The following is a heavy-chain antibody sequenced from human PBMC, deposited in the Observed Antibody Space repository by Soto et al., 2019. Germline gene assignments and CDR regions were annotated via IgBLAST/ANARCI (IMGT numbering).Heavy chain of an antibody. V-gene: IGHV3-23*01. Sequence: GGSLRLSCAASGFTFSSYAMSWVRQASGTGLVWVSAISGSGGSTYYADSVKGRFTISRDNSKNTLYLQMNSLRAEDTAVYYCAKDGNPTDIVVVPAAPGYYYYGMDVWGQGT. J-gene: IGHJ6*02. CDR1: GFTFSSYA. D-gene: IGHD2-2*01. CDR2: ISGSGGST. CDR3: AKDGNPTDIVVVPAAPGYYYYGMDV.